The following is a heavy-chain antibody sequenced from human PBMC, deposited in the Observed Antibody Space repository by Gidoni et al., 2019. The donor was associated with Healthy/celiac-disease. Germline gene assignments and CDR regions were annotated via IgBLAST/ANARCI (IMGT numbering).Heavy chain of an antibody. CDR3: ARELVVVAAALLHYGMDV. V-gene: IGHV3-33*01. D-gene: IGHD2-15*01. Sequence: QVQLVESGGGVVQPGRSLRLSCAASGFTFSSYGMHWVRQAPGKGLALVAVIWYDGSNKYYADSVKGRFTISRDNSKNTLYLQMNSLRAEDTAVYYCARELVVVAAALLHYGMDVWGQGTTVTVSS. CDR2: IWYDGSNK. J-gene: IGHJ6*02. CDR1: GFTFSSYG.